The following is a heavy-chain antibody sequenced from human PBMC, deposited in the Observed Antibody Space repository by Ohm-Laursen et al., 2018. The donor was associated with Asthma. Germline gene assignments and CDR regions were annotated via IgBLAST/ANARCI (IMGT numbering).Heavy chain of an antibody. Sequence: TLSLTCAVSGGSISSGGYYWSWIRQHPGKGLEWIGYIYYSGSTYYNPSLKSRVTISVDTSKNQFSLKLSSVTAADTAVYYCARVAMTTYYYGMDVWGQGTTVTVSS. CDR1: GGSISSGGYY. J-gene: IGHJ6*02. V-gene: IGHV4-31*11. CDR2: IYYSGST. D-gene: IGHD4-11*01. CDR3: ARVAMTTYYYGMDV.